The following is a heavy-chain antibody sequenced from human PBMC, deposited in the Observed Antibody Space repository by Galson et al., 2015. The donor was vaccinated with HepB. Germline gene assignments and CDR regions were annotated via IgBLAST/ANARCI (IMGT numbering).Heavy chain of an antibody. D-gene: IGHD6-13*01. Sequence: SLRLSCAASGFIVSSNYMSWVRQAPGKGLEWVSVIYSGGSTYYADSVKGRFTISSDNSKNTLYLQMNSLRAEDTAVYYCARDGYSSSWYVRYFDLWGRGTLVTVSS. CDR1: GFIVSSNY. CDR2: IYSGGST. CDR3: ARDGYSSSWYVRYFDL. J-gene: IGHJ2*01. V-gene: IGHV3-66*01.